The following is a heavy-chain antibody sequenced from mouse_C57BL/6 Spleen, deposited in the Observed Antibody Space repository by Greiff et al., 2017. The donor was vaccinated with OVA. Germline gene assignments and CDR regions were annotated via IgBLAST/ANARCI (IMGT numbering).Heavy chain of an antibody. Sequence: QVQLQQPGAELVKPGASVKLSCKASGYTFTSYWMQWVKQRPGQGLEWIGAIDPSDSHTNYNQKFKGKATLTVDTSYSTAYMQLRSLTSANSTVSSCAISLSYAISHWYFDVCGTGTTVTVSS. D-gene: IGHD1-1*01. CDR3: AISLSYAISHWYFDV. V-gene: IGHV1-50*01. CDR2: IDPSDSHT. J-gene: IGHJ1*03. CDR1: GYTFTSYW.